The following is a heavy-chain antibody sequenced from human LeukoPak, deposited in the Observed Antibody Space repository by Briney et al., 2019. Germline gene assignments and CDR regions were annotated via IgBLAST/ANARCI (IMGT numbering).Heavy chain of an antibody. J-gene: IGHJ4*02. CDR2: IIPIFGTA. CDR3: ARWQMDGDGYSIFDY. CDR1: GGTFSSYA. Sequence: SVKVSCKASGGTFSSYAISWVRQAPGQGLEWMGGIIPIFGTANYAQKFQGRVTITADESTGTAYMELSSLRSEDTAVYYCARWQMDGDGYSIFDYWGQGTLVTVSS. V-gene: IGHV1-69*13. D-gene: IGHD5-24*01.